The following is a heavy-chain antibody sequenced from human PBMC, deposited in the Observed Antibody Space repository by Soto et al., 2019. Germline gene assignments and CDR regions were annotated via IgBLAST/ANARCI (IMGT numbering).Heavy chain of an antibody. J-gene: IGHJ4*02. CDR1: GGSISSYY. Sequence: SETLSLTCTVSGGSISSYYWSWIRQPPGKGLEWIGYIHYSGSTNHNPSLKSRVTISVDTSKNQFSLKLSSVTAADTAVYYCARLTGVSGTRAPPYQFDYWGQGTLVTFSS. D-gene: IGHD7-27*01. CDR3: ARLTGVSGTRAPPYQFDY. CDR2: IHYSGST. V-gene: IGHV4-59*12.